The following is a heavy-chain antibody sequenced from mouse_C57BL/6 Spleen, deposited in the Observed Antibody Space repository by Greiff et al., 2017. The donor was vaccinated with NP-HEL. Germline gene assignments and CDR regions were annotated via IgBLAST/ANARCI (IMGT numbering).Heavy chain of an antibody. J-gene: IGHJ2*01. CDR3: AKIYGNYNYFDY. CDR1: GFTFSAYG. V-gene: IGHV5-17*01. Sequence: EVHLVESGGGLVKPGGSLKLSCAASGFTFSAYGMHWVRQAPEKGLEWVAYISSGSSTIYYADTLKGQFTISRDKAKTTLFLQMTSLRSEDTAMYYCAKIYGNYNYFDYWGQGTTLTVSS. D-gene: IGHD2-1*01. CDR2: ISSGSSTI.